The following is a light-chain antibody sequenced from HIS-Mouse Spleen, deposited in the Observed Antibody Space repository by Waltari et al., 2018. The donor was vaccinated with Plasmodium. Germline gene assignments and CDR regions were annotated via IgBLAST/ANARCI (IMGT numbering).Light chain of an antibody. J-gene: IGKJ3*01. CDR2: GAS. V-gene: IGKV3-15*01. CDR1: QGISSN. Sequence: DIVMTQPSVTPSVSPGEVATLSCRASQGISSNLAWYQQKPGQAPQLLIYGASTRATGIPARFSGSGSGTEFTLTISSLQSEDFAVYYCQQYYSLSFTFGPGTKVDIK. CDR3: QQYYSLSFT.